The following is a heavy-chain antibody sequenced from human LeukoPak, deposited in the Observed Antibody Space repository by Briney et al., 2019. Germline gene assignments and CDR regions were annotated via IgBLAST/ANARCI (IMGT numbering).Heavy chain of an antibody. CDR1: GGSLSGYY. D-gene: IGHD1-1*01. V-gene: IGHV4-59*08. J-gene: IGHJ4*02. CDR2: IYSSGTT. Sequence: SETLSLTCTVSGGSLSGYYWSWIRQTPGKGLEWIGYIYSSGTTNYNRSLQSRVIISLDTPKNQFSLSVTSVTAADTAMYFCARQISSWNVYIDKWGQGIQVTVSS. CDR3: ARQISSWNVYIDK.